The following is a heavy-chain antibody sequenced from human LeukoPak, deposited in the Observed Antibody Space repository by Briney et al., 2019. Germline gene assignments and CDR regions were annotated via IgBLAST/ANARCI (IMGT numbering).Heavy chain of an antibody. V-gene: IGHV3-33*01. CDR2: IWYDGSNK. J-gene: IGHJ4*02. CDR1: GFTFSSYG. Sequence: GGSLRPSCAASGFTFSSYGMHWVRQAPGKGLEWVAVIWYDGSNKYYADSVKGRFTISRDNSKNTLYLQVNSLRAEDTAVYYCASDTDYGSGSYSLDYWGQGTLVTVSS. D-gene: IGHD3-10*01. CDR3: ASDTDYGSGSYSLDY.